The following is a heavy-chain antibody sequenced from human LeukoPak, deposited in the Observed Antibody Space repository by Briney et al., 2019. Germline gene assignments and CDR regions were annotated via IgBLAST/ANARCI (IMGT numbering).Heavy chain of an antibody. CDR3: ARAYGDYIDY. Sequence: SVKVSCKASGGTFSSYAISWVRQAPGQGLEWMGRIIPILGIANYAQKFQGRVTITADKSTSTAYMELSSLRSDGTAVYYCARAYGDYIDYWGQGTLVTVSS. CDR1: GGTFSSYA. V-gene: IGHV1-69*04. CDR2: IIPILGIA. D-gene: IGHD4-17*01. J-gene: IGHJ4*02.